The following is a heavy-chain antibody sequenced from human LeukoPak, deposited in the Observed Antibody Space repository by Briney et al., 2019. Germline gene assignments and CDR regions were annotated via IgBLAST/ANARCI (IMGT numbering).Heavy chain of an antibody. Sequence: ASVKVSCYSSGYTFTIYGITGVRQAPGQVLEWMGWISAYYDYTNYEQKFQGRVTMSTDTCTSTAYMELRSLRFDDTAVYYCARDPGSVYSAFDIWGQGTMVTVSS. J-gene: IGHJ3*02. CDR3: ARDPGSVYSAFDI. CDR2: ISAYYDYT. V-gene: IGHV1-18*01. D-gene: IGHD3-22*01. CDR1: GYTFTIYG.